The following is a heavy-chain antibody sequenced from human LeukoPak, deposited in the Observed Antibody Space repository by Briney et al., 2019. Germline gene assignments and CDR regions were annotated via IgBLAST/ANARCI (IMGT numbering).Heavy chain of an antibody. J-gene: IGHJ5*02. D-gene: IGHD6-13*01. CDR1: GFTVSSNY. V-gene: IGHV3-53*01. CDR3: ASRSINWYRGNNWFDP. CDR2: IYSGGST. Sequence: PGGSLRLSCAASGFTVSSNYMSGVRQAPGKGLEWVSVIYSGGSTYYADSVKGRFTISRDNAKNSLYLQMNSLRVEDTAVYYCASRSINWYRGNNWFDPWGQGTLVTVSS.